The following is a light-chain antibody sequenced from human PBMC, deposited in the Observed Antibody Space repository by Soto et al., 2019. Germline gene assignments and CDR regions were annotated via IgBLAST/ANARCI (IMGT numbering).Light chain of an antibody. CDR2: EGS. CDR1: SSDVGSYNL. V-gene: IGLV2-23*01. Sequence: QAASVSGSPGQSITISCTGTSSDVGSYNLVSWYQQHPGKAPKLMIYEGSKRPSGVSNRFSGSKSGNTATLTISGLQAEDXADYYCCSYAGSSTVVFGGGTKLTVL. CDR3: CSYAGSSTVV. J-gene: IGLJ2*01.